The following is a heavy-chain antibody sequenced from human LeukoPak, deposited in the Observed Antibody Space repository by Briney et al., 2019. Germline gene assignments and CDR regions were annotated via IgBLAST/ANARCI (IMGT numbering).Heavy chain of an antibody. V-gene: IGHV3-11*04. J-gene: IGHJ3*02. CDR3: ARGTYYYDSSGPSDAFDI. CDR1: GFTFSDYY. Sequence: KPGGSLRLSCAASGFTFSDYYMSWIRQAPGKGLEWVSYISSSGSTIYYADSVKGRFTISRDNAKNSLYLQVNSLRAEDTAVYYCARGTYYYDSSGPSDAFDIWGQGTMVTVSS. D-gene: IGHD3-22*01. CDR2: ISSSGSTI.